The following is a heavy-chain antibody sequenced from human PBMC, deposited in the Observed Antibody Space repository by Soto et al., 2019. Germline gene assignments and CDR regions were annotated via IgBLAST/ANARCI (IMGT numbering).Heavy chain of an antibody. D-gene: IGHD1-26*01. J-gene: IGHJ4*02. Sequence: GGSLRLSCAASGFTSSTYGMHWVRQAPGKGLEWVAVISYDGSHEYYPDSVKGRFTISRDNSKNTLYLQMNSLRAEDTAVYYCAKATINSGTYYFDYWGQGTLVTVYS. V-gene: IGHV3-30*18. CDR3: AKATINSGTYYFDY. CDR1: GFTSSTYG. CDR2: ISYDGSHE.